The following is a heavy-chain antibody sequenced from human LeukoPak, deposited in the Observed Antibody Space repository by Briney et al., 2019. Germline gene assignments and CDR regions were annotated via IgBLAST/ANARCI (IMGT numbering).Heavy chain of an antibody. CDR3: ASHGGGSGSYWDYYYYYMDV. CDR1: GFTFSSYG. J-gene: IGHJ6*03. D-gene: IGHD3-10*01. CDR2: ISGSGGST. Sequence: GGSLRLSCAASGFTFSSYGMSWVRQAPGKGLEWVSAISGSGGSTYYADSVKGRFTISRDNSKNTLYLQMNSLRAEDTAVYYCASHGGGSGSYWDYYYYYMDVWGKGTTVTVSS. V-gene: IGHV3-23*01.